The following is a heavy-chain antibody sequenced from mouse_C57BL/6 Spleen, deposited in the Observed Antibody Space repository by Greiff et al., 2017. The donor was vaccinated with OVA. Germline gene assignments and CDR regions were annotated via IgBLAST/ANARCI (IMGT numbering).Heavy chain of an antibody. Sequence: EVKLVESGGGLVQPGGSLKLSCAASGFTFSDYYMYWVRQTPEKRLEWVAYISNGGGSTYYPDTVKGRFTISRDNAKNTLYLQMSRLKSEDTAMYYCARHDDGYYGYFDVWGTGTTVTVSA. J-gene: IGHJ1*03. CDR3: ARHDDGYYGYFDV. V-gene: IGHV5-12*01. CDR2: ISNGGGST. CDR1: GFTFSDYY. D-gene: IGHD2-3*01.